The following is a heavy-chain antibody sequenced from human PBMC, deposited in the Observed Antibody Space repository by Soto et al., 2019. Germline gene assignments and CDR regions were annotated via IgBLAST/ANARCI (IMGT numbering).Heavy chain of an antibody. D-gene: IGHD2-2*03. J-gene: IGHJ4*02. CDR3: ARQVPGYCISTSCHQSSDS. CDR1: GGSISSGEYY. CDR2: IYYTGNT. Sequence: PSETLSLTCTVSGGSISSGEYYWGWIRQPPGKGLEWIGNIYYTGNTYYNPSLRSRVTLSTDTSENQFSLKLSSVTAADTAVYYCARQVPGYCISTSCHQSSDSWGQGTLVTVSS. V-gene: IGHV4-39*01.